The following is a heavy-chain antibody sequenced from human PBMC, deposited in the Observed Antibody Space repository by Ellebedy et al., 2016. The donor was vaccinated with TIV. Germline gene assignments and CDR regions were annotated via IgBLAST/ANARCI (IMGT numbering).Heavy chain of an antibody. V-gene: IGHV3-13*01. CDR3: ARGGLGDGDYVLDY. CDR1: GFTFSSYD. J-gene: IGHJ4*02. Sequence: PGGSLRLSCAASGFTFSSYDMHWVRQATGKGLEWVSAIGTAGDTYYPGSVKGRFTISRENAKNSLYLQMNSLRAGDTAVYYCARGGLGDGDYVLDYWGQGTLVTVSS. CDR2: IGTAGDT. D-gene: IGHD4-17*01.